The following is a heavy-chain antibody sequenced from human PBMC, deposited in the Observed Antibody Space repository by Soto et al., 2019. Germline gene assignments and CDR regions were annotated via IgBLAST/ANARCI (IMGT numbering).Heavy chain of an antibody. CDR2: ISGSGGET. Sequence: EVQLLQSGGGLVQPGGSLRLSCTASGFIYSIYAMAWVRQAPGKGLEWVSAISGSGGETYYADSVKGRFTISRDNSKNTVYLQMTNLRAEDTAVYYCAKEIAVAVATPPEYRGQGTLVTVSS. CDR3: AKEIAVAVATPPEY. V-gene: IGHV3-23*01. J-gene: IGHJ4*02. CDR1: GFIYSIYA. D-gene: IGHD5-12*01.